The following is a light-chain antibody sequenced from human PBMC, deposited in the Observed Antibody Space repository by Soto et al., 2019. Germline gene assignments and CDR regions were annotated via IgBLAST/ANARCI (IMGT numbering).Light chain of an antibody. J-gene: IGLJ2*01. CDR2: GDN. V-gene: IGLV1-44*01. Sequence: QSVLTQPPSASGTPGQRVTISCSGSGSSIGTNTVNWYRQLPGTAPKLLIYGDNQRPSGVPDRFSRSKSGTSASLAISGLQSEDEADYYCAAWDGSLNNVLFGGGTKLTVL. CDR1: GSSIGTNT. CDR3: AAWDGSLNNVL.